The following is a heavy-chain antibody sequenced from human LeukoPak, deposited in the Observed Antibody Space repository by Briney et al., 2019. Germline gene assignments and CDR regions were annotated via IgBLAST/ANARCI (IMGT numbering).Heavy chain of an antibody. CDR1: GFTFSGYG. J-gene: IGHJ4*02. CDR2: INWNGGST. Sequence: GGSLRLSCTASGFTFSGYGMSWVRQAPGKGLEWASGINWNGGSTGYADSVKGRFTISRDNAKNSLYLQMNSLRAEDTALYYCARGAGTFPFDYWGQGTLVTVSS. D-gene: IGHD6-13*01. CDR3: ARGAGTFPFDY. V-gene: IGHV3-20*04.